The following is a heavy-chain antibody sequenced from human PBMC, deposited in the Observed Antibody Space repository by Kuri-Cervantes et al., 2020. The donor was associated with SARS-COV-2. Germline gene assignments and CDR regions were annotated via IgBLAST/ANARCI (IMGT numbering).Heavy chain of an antibody. CDR2: VRGKANDYAT. CDR1: GFLFSASA. J-gene: IGHJ4*02. D-gene: IGHD3-10*01. V-gene: IGHV3-73*01. Sequence: GGSLRLSWELPGFLFSASAIHWVRQGSGKGLEWVGRVRGKANDYATTYAASVKGRFTISRDDSKNMAYLQMNSLRGEDTAVFYCAKGSLWFGEFTLDYWGQGTLVTVSS. CDR3: AKGSLWFGEFTLDY.